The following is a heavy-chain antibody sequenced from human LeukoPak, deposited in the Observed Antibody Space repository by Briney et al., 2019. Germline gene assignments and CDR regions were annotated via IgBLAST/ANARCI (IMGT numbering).Heavy chain of an antibody. D-gene: IGHD3-10*01. CDR1: GGSIGSGSCY. V-gene: IGHV4-61*02. CDR3: ARDERYYYGSGSYRGPNWFDP. J-gene: IGHJ5*02. CDR2: IYASGST. Sequence: PSQTLSLTCTVSGGSIGSGSCYWSWIRQPAGKGLEWIGRIYASGSTNYNPSLKSRVTISVDTSKNQFSLKLSSVTAADTAVYYCARDERYYYGSGSYRGPNWFDPWGQGTLVTVSS.